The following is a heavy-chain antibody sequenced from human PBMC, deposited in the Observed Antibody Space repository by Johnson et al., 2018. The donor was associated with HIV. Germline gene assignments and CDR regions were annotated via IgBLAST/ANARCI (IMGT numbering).Heavy chain of an antibody. Sequence: QVQLVESGGGLVKPGGSLRLSCAASGFTFSDYYMSWIRQAPWKGLEWVSYISSSGSTIYYADFVKGRFTISRDNSKNTLYLQMNSLRAEDTAVYYCARAEVYEGRVGDFAFDIWGRGTMVTVSS. CDR2: ISSSGSTI. D-gene: IGHD3-10*01. CDR3: ARAEVYEGRVGDFAFDI. J-gene: IGHJ3*02. CDR1: GFTFSDYY. V-gene: IGHV3-11*04.